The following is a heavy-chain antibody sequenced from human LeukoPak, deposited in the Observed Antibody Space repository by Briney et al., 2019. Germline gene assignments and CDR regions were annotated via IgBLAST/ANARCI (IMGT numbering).Heavy chain of an antibody. Sequence: SETLSLTCTVSGGSLSSYYWSWLRQPAGKGLEWIGRIYTSGSTNYNPSLKSRVTMAVDTSKNQFSLKLSSVTAADTAVYYCARDYDILTGYYGGDAFDIWGQGTMVTVSS. J-gene: IGHJ3*02. D-gene: IGHD3-9*01. CDR3: ARDYDILTGYYGGDAFDI. V-gene: IGHV4-4*07. CDR2: IYTSGST. CDR1: GGSLSSYY.